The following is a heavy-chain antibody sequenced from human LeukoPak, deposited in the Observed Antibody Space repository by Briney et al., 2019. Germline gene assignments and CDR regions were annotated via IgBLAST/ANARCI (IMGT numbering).Heavy chain of an antibody. CDR2: ISVSGGST. V-gene: IGHV3-23*01. D-gene: IGHD6-19*01. Sequence: GGSLRFSCAASGFTFSSYAMSWVRQAPGKGLEWVSAISVSGGSTYYADSVKGRFTISRDNSKNTLYLQMNSLRAEDTAVYYCAKDDRGSGWPTYYYYYGMDVWGQGTTVTVSS. CDR1: GFTFSSYA. J-gene: IGHJ6*02. CDR3: AKDDRGSGWPTYYYYYGMDV.